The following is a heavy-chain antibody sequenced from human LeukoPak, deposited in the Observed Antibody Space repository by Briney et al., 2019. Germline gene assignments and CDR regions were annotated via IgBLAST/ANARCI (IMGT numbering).Heavy chain of an antibody. Sequence: GASVTVSFTASGYTFTSYAMNWVRQAPGQGLEWMGWINTNTGNPTYAQGFTGRFVFSLDTSVSTAYLQISSLKAEDTAVYYCARDRLLLTLVYWGQGTLVTVSS. J-gene: IGHJ4*02. CDR3: ARDRLLLTLVY. V-gene: IGHV7-4-1*02. D-gene: IGHD2-15*01. CDR2: INTNTGNP. CDR1: GYTFTSYA.